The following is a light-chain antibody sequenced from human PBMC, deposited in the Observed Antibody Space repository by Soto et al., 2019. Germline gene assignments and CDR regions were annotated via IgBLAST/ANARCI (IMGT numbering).Light chain of an antibody. CDR2: SAY. V-gene: IGKV1-12*01. CDR3: QQTNTFLPLT. CDR1: QGISNW. Sequence: DIQMTQSPSSVSASVGDRVTITCRASQGISNWLAWYQQQPGKAPKLLISSAYTLQSGVTSRFSGGGSETHFTLIISSLQPEDFATYYCQQTNTFLPLTCGGGTKVESK. J-gene: IGKJ4*01.